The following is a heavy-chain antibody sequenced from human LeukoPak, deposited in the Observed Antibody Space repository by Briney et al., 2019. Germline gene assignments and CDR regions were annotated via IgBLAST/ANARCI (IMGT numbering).Heavy chain of an antibody. CDR1: GFTFSSYW. CDR2: INSDGNST. D-gene: IGHD4-17*01. Sequence: GGSLRLSCAASGFTFSSYWMHWVRQAPGKGLVWVSRINSDGNSTSYADSVKGRFTISRDNAKNTLYLQMNSLRAEDTAVYYCARGNYGDLVFDYRGQGTLVTVSS. J-gene: IGHJ4*02. CDR3: ARGNYGDLVFDY. V-gene: IGHV3-74*01.